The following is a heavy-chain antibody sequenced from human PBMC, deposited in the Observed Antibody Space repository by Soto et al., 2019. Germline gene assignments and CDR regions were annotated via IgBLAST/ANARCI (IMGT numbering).Heavy chain of an antibody. CDR1: GFTFSTFG. J-gene: IGHJ3*02. CDR3: ARGWGTTVVTLDAFHI. D-gene: IGHD4-17*01. V-gene: IGHV3-21*01. Sequence: ESGGGLVKPGGSLTLSCAASGFTFSTFGMNWVRQAPGKGLEWVSSISSGSTYRYYADSLKGRFTISRDNAKNSLFLQMNSLRAEDTAVYYCARGWGTTVVTLDAFHIWGQGTMVTVSS. CDR2: ISSGSTYR.